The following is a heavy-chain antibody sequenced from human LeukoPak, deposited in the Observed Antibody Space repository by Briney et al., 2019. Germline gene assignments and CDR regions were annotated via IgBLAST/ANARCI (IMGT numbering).Heavy chain of an antibody. CDR3: ARQRITIFGVGEVFDY. CDR2: IYLGDSET. J-gene: IGHJ4*02. D-gene: IGHD3-3*01. V-gene: IGHV5-51*01. Sequence: RGESLKISWKASGYSFISYWIGGVGQLPGKGLEWLEIIYLGDSETRYSPSFQGQVTISADKSISNAYLQWSSLKASDTAMYYCARQRITIFGVGEVFDYWGQGTLVTVSS. CDR1: GYSFISYW.